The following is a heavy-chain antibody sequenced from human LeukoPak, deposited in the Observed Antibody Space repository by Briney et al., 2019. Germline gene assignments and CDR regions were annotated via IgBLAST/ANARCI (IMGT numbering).Heavy chain of an antibody. D-gene: IGHD3-3*01. CDR2: IKQDGSEK. V-gene: IGHV3-7*01. CDR3: ARDSQPTTGFLEWLPGSYYHYYGMDV. Sequence: PGGSLSLSCAASGFTFSIYWMICVRQAPGKGREWVANIKQDGSEKYYVDYVKGRFTISRDNDKKSMYLQMNSLGAEDTAVYYCARDSQPTTGFLEWLPGSYYHYYGMDVWGRGTTITVSS. J-gene: IGHJ6*02. CDR1: GFTFSIYW.